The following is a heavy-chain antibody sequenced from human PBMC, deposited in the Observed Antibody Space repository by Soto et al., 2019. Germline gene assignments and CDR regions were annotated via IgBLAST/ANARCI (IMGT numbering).Heavy chain of an antibody. V-gene: IGHV3-20*04. CDR3: ARLYSSGWYGPGRY. CDR2: ISGSGGST. Sequence: GGSLRLSCAASGFIFSSYAMSWVRQAPGKGLEWVSAISGSGGSTGYADSVKGRFTISRDNAKNSLYLQMNSLRAEDTALYYCARLYSSGWYGPGRYWGQGTLVTVSS. CDR1: GFIFSSYA. D-gene: IGHD6-19*01. J-gene: IGHJ4*02.